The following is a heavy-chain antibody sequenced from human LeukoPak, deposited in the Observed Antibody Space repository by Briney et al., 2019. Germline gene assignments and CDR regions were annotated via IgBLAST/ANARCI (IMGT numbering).Heavy chain of an antibody. J-gene: IGHJ4*02. D-gene: IGHD6-13*01. V-gene: IGHV3-7*01. CDR2: INQDGSEK. Sequence: GGSLRLSCAASRFTFSNYYMTWVRQAPGKGLEWVGDINQDGSEKNYVDSVKGRFTISRDNAESSLYLQMNSLRVEDTAFYYCARDRHINSWSNDRFDYWGQGALVTVSS. CDR3: ARDRHINSWSNDRFDY. CDR1: RFTFSNYY.